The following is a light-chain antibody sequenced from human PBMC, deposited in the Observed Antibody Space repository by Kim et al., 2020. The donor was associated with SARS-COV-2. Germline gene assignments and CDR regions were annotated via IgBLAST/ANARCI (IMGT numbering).Light chain of an antibody. CDR2: DAS. Sequence: DIQMTQSPSTLPASVGDRVTITCRASRSISSWLAWYQQKPGKAPKLLIYDASSLESGVPSRFSGSGSGTEFTLTISSLQPDDFATYYRGKYNSYPDPFGQGTKL. CDR3: GKYNSYPDP. CDR1: RSISSW. J-gene: IGKJ2*01. V-gene: IGKV1-5*01.